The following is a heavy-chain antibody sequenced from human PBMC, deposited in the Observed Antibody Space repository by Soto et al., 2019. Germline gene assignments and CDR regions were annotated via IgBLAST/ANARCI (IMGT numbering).Heavy chain of an antibody. J-gene: IGHJ4*02. D-gene: IGHD6-19*01. CDR2: ISSSSSYI. V-gene: IGHV3-21*01. CDR3: ARDYSSGWYFFDY. CDR1: GFTFSSYS. Sequence: GGSLRLSCAASGFTFSSYSMNWVRQAPGKGLEWVSSISSSSSYIYYADSVKGRFTISRDNAKNSLYLQMNSLRAEDTAVYYCARDYSSGWYFFDYWGQGTLVTVSS.